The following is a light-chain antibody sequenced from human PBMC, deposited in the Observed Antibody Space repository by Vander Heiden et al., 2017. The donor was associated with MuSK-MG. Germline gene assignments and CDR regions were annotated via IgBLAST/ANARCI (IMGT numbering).Light chain of an antibody. J-gene: IGKJ1*01. CDR3: LQEDKWRT. V-gene: IGKV3-15*01. Sequence: EIVMTQSPATLSVSPGERATLSCRASQSVSSNLDWYQQKPVQAPRLLIYGASTRANGIPDRSSARGSGTEFTLTRSSLQSHDIAVYYWLQEDKWRTYGQGTNVEIK. CDR1: QSVSSN. CDR2: GAS.